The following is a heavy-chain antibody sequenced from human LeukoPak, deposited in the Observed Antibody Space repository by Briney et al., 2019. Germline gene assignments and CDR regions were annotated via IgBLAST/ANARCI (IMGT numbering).Heavy chain of an antibody. V-gene: IGHV5-51*01. CDR2: MYPGDSDT. Sequence: GESLKISCQGSGYSFTSSWIGWVRQMPGKGLELMGIMYPGDSDTRYSPSFQGQVTISVDKSISTAYLQWSSLKAPDSAVYYCARRGSSGWYWAYWGQGTLVTVSS. J-gene: IGHJ4*02. CDR1: GYSFTSSW. D-gene: IGHD6-13*01. CDR3: ARRGSSGWYWAY.